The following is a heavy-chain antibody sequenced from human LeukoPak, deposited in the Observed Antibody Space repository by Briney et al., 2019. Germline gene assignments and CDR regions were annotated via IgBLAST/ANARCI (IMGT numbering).Heavy chain of an antibody. J-gene: IGHJ5*02. D-gene: IGHD3-3*01. V-gene: IGHV1-69*04. CDR1: VGTFSSYT. CDR2: IIPILGIA. CDR3: AREDFGVVIHNWFDP. Sequence: SVKVSCKASVGTFSSYTISWVRQAPGQGLERMGRIIPILGIANYAQKSQGRVTITADKSTSTAYMELSSLRSEDTAVYYCAREDFGVVIHNWFDPWGQGTLVTVSS.